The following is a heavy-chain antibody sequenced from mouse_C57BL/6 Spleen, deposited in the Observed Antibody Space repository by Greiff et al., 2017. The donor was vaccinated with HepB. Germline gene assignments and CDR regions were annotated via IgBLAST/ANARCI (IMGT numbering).Heavy chain of an antibody. J-gene: IGHJ4*01. CDR1: GYTFTDYY. CDR2: IFPGSGST. Sequence: QVQLQQSGPELVKPGASVKISCKASGYTFTDYYINWVKQRPGQGLEWIGWIFPGSGSTYYNEKFKGKATLTVDKSSSTAYMLLSSLTSEDSAVYFCARFTTVVAKGYAMDYWGQGTSVTVSS. D-gene: IGHD1-1*01. V-gene: IGHV1-75*01. CDR3: ARFTTVVAKGYAMDY.